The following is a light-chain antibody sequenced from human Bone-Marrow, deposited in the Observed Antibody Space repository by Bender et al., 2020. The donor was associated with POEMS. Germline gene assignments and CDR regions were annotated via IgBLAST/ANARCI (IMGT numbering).Light chain of an antibody. Sequence: QSALTQPASMSGSPGQSITISCTGTNNLVFWYQHHPGKAPKLLIYQYILRPSGVSNRCSASKSGNTATLTISGLQAENEADYYCCLYSNTSTLVFGGGTKVTVL. CDR1: NNL. CDR3: CLYSNTSTLV. J-gene: IGLJ3*02. CDR2: QYI. V-gene: IGLV2-23*01.